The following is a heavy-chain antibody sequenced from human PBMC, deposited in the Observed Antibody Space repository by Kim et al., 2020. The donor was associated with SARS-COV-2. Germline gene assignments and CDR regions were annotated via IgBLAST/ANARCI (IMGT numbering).Heavy chain of an antibody. CDR2: ISYDGSNK. J-gene: IGHJ5*02. CDR1: GFTFSSYA. V-gene: IGHV3-30*04. CDR3: ARDSSTRSGYSSSWYHSSGWYWFDP. Sequence: GWSLRLSCAASGFTFSSYAMHWVRQAPGKGLEWVAVISYDGSNKYYADSVKGRFSISRDNSKNTLYLQMNSLRAEDTAVYYCARDSSTRSGYSSSWYHSSGWYWFDPWGQGTLVTVSS. D-gene: IGHD6-13*01.